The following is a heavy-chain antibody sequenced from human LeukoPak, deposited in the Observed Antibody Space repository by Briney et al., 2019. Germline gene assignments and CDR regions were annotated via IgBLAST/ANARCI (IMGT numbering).Heavy chain of an antibody. J-gene: IGHJ4*02. Sequence: GGSLRLSCAASGFTFSNAWMSWVRQAPGKGLEWVGRIRTKTDGGPTDYAAPVKGRFTISRDDSKNTLYLQMNSLKTEDTAVYYCANYGDSTVYWGQGTLVTVSS. CDR2: IRTKTDGGPT. CDR1: GFTFSNAW. V-gene: IGHV3-15*01. CDR3: ANYGDSTVY. D-gene: IGHD4-17*01.